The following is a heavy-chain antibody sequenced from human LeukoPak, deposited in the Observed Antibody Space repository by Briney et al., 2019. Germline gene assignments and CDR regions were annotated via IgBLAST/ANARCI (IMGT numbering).Heavy chain of an antibody. CDR3: ARDQTNYYDFWSGYYSGNNWFDP. Sequence: LETLSLTCTVSGGSISNYYWSWIRQPAGKGLEWIGRVYNSGSTNYNPSLKSRVTMSVGTSKYQFSLKLRSVTAADTAVYYCARDQTNYYDFWSGYYSGNNWFDPWGQGTLVTVSS. D-gene: IGHD3-3*01. V-gene: IGHV4-4*07. CDR1: GGSISNYY. CDR2: VYNSGST. J-gene: IGHJ5*02.